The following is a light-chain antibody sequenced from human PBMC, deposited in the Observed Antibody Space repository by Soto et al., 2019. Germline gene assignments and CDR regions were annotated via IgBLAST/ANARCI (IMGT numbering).Light chain of an antibody. CDR2: DVN. CDR3: CSCTGSHSYL. Sequence: QSALTQPRSVSESPGQSVAISCTGTRGVVGVYNYVSWYQQHPGKAPKLMIYDVNKRPSGVPDRFSGSKSGNTASLTFFGLQAEDEADYYCCSCTGSHSYLFGTGTKVTVL. J-gene: IGLJ1*01. CDR1: RGVVGVYNY. V-gene: IGLV2-11*01.